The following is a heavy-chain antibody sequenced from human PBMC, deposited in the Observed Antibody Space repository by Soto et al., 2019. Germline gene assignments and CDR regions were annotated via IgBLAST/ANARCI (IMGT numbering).Heavy chain of an antibody. Sequence: QLQLQESGPGLVKPSETLSLTCTVSGGSVNSSSYYWGWIRQPPGKGLEWIGTISYSGSTYYNPSLKSRVTIPVDSSKNQFSLKLGSVSAADTALYYCARRGPYRNSAFYNWGQGTLVTVSS. V-gene: IGHV4-39*01. CDR2: ISYSGST. CDR1: GGSVNSSSYY. J-gene: IGHJ4*02. D-gene: IGHD6-6*01. CDR3: ARRGPYRNSAFYN.